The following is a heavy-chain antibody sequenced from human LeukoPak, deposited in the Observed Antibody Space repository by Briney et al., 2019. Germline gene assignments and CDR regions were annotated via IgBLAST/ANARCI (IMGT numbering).Heavy chain of an antibody. CDR2: INPNSGGT. D-gene: IGHD4-23*01. V-gene: IGHV1-2*02. Sequence: VASVKVSCKASGYTFTGHYMHWVRQAPGQGLEWMGWINPNSGGTNYAQKFQGRVTMTRDTSISTAYMELSRLRSDDTAVYYCARFGLTPRYRNWFDPWGQGTLVTVSS. J-gene: IGHJ5*02. CDR1: GYTFTGHY. CDR3: ARFGLTPRYRNWFDP.